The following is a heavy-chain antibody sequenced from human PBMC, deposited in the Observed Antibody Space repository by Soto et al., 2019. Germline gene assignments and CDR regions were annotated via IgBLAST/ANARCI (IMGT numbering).Heavy chain of an antibody. CDR1: GYTFTSYA. D-gene: IGHD2-15*01. V-gene: IGHV1-3*01. J-gene: IGHJ6*02. CDR3: ARDSICSGGSCYSSYYYYGMDV. CDR2: INGGNGNT. Sequence: ASVKVSCKASGYTFTSYAMHWVRQAPGQRLEWMGWINGGNGNTKYSQKFQGRVTITRDTSASTAYMELSSLRSDDTAVYYCARDSICSGGSCYSSYYYYGMDVWGQGTTVTVSS.